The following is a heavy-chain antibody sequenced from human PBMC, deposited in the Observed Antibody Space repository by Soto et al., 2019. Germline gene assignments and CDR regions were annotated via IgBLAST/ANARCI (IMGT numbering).Heavy chain of an antibody. CDR2: IHYSGATP. Sequence: ASVKVSCKASGYTFTNYYMHWVRQAPGQGLEWMGVIHYSGATPTYAQKFQGRVTMARDTSTSTVYVELSSLTSEDTAVYYCARGGPDLAIRGSFDLWGQGTLVTVSS. CDR3: ARGGPDLAIRGSFDL. D-gene: IGHD3-9*01. V-gene: IGHV1-46*01. CDR1: GYTFTNYY. J-gene: IGHJ1*01.